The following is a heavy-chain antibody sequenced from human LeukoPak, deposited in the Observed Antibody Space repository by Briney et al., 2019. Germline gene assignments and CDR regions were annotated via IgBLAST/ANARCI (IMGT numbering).Heavy chain of an antibody. CDR2: ITDGADT. D-gene: IGHD6-19*01. CDR1: GFPFGSYA. CDR3: AKDEIGAVAGLLDY. V-gene: IGHV3-23*01. Sequence: GGSLRLSCAASGFPFGSYAMTWVRQAPGKGLESVSVITDGADTYYADSVKGRFTISRDNSKDTLYLQMNSLRAEDTAVYYCAKDEIGAVAGLLDYWGQGILVTVSS. J-gene: IGHJ4*02.